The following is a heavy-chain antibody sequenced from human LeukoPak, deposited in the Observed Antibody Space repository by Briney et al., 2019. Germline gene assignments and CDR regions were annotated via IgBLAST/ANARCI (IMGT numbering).Heavy chain of an antibody. D-gene: IGHD2-2*01. J-gene: IGHJ5*02. CDR1: GGTFSSYA. Sequence: VASVKVSCKASGGTFSSYAISWVRQAPGQGLEWMGRIIPIFGIANYAQKFQGRVTITADKSTSTAYMELSSLRSEGTAVYYCARDRGAAANNWFDPWGQGTLVTVSS. CDR2: IIPIFGIA. CDR3: ARDRGAAANNWFDP. V-gene: IGHV1-69*04.